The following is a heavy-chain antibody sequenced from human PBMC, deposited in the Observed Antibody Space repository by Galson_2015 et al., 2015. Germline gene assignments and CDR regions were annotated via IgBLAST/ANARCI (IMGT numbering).Heavy chain of an antibody. J-gene: IGHJ5*02. CDR1: GGTFSSYA. Sequence: SVKVSCKASGGTFSSYAISWVRQAPGQGLEWMGGINPIFGTANYAQKFQGRVTITADESTSTAYMELSSLRSEDTAVYYCASLARGYCSSGSCYEVDWFDPWGQGTLVTVSS. CDR2: INPIFGTA. CDR3: ASLARGYCSSGSCYEVDWFDP. D-gene: IGHD2-15*01. V-gene: IGHV1-69*13.